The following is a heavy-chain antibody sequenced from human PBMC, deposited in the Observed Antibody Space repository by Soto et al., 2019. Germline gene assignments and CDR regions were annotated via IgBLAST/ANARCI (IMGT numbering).Heavy chain of an antibody. D-gene: IGHD3-9*01. V-gene: IGHV3-21*01. Sequence: GGSLRLSCGASGFTFSSYSMNWVRQAPGKGLEWVSSISSSSSYIYYADSVKGRFTISRDNAKNSLYLQMNSLRAEDTAVYYCARENYDILTGYYMHFDYWGQGTLVTVSS. CDR3: ARENYDILTGYYMHFDY. CDR2: ISSSSSYI. J-gene: IGHJ4*02. CDR1: GFTFSSYS.